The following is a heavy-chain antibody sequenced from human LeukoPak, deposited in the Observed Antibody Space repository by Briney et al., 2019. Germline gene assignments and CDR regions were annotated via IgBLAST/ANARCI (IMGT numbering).Heavy chain of an antibody. V-gene: IGHV1-8*01. CDR1: GYTFTSYD. J-gene: IGHJ6*03. CDR2: MNPNSGNT. Sequence: ASVKVSCKASGYTFTSYDINWVRQATGQGLEWMGWMNPNSGNTGYAQKFQGRVTMTRNTSISTAYMELSSLRSEDTAVYYCARGMVRGVIPYYYYYYYMDVWGKGTTVTTSS. D-gene: IGHD3-10*01. CDR3: ARGMVRGVIPYYYYYYYMDV.